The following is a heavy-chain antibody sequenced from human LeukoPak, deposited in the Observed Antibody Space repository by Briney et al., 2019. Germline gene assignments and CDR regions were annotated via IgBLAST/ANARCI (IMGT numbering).Heavy chain of an antibody. V-gene: IGHV3-23*01. J-gene: IGHJ4*02. CDR3: AKRGVVIRVILVGFHKEAYYFDS. CDR1: GITLSNYG. Sequence: GGSLRLSCAVSGITLSNYGMSWVRQAPGKGLEWVAGISDSGGRTNYADSVKGRFTISRDNPKNTLYLKMNSLRAEDTAVYFCAKRGVVIRVILVGFHKEAYYFDSWGQGALVTVSS. CDR2: ISDSGGRT. D-gene: IGHD3-22*01.